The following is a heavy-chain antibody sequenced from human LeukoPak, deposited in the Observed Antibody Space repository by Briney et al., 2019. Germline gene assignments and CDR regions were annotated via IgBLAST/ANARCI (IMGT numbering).Heavy chain of an antibody. D-gene: IGHD3-10*02. Sequence: SETLSLTCTVSGGSISSYYWSWIRQPPGKGLEWIGYIYCSGSTNYNPSLKSRVTISVDTSKNQFSLKLSSVTAADTAVYYCARVFAYVLDYWGQGTLVTVSS. CDR1: GGSISSYY. CDR2: IYCSGST. CDR3: ARVFAYVLDY. J-gene: IGHJ4*02. V-gene: IGHV4-59*01.